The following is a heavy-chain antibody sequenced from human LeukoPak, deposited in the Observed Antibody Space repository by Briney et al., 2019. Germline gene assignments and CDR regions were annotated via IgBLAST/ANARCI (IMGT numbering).Heavy chain of an antibody. CDR1: GFSFSGYG. J-gene: IGHJ4*02. Sequence: GGSLRLSCAASGFSFSGYGMHWVRQAPGKGLEWVAFTRHDGTEYHTDSVKGRFTISRDNSKSTLFLQMNSLGAEDTAVYYCGKGRERDYNCLDSWGRGTLVTVSS. D-gene: IGHD5-24*01. CDR2: TRHDGTE. CDR3: GKGRERDYNCLDS. V-gene: IGHV3-30*02.